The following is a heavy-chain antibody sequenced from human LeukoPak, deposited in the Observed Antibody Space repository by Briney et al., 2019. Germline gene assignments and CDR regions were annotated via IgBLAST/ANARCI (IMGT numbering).Heavy chain of an antibody. J-gene: IGHJ5*02. CDR2: IYYSGST. D-gene: IGHD3-22*01. Sequence: SETLSLTCTVSGGSISSYYWGWIRQPPGKGLEWIGSIYYSGSTYYNPSLKSRVTISVDTSKNQFSLKLSSVTAADTAVYYCAGEFGDDSSVRLRWFDPWGQGTLVTVSS. CDR1: GGSISSYY. CDR3: AGEFGDDSSVRLRWFDP. V-gene: IGHV4-39*07.